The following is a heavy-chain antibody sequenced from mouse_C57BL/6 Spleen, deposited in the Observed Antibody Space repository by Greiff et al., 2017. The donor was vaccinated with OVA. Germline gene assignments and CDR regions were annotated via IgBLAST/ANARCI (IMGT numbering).Heavy chain of an antibody. V-gene: IGHV3-6*01. D-gene: IGHD2-4*01. CDR1: GYSITSGYY. Sequence: EVQLQESGPGLVKPSQSLSLTCSVTGYSITSGYYWNWIRQFPGNKLAWMGYISYDGSNNYNPSLKNRISITRDTSKNQFFLKLNSVTTEDTATYYCAREGGPSYYDYDVWAWFAYWGQGTLVTVSA. CDR3: AREGGPSYYDYDVWAWFAY. CDR2: ISYDGSN. J-gene: IGHJ3*01.